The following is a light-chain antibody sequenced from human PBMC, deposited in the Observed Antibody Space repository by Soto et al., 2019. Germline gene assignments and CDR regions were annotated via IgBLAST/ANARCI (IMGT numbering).Light chain of an antibody. V-gene: IGKV1-9*01. CDR2: AAF. J-gene: IGKJ5*01. Sequence: DIQMTQSPSTLSASVGDTVTVTCRASQGLSSYLAWYQQKPGKAPNLLIYAAFTLQSGVPSRFSGSGSGTEFTLTISSLQPEDFATYYCQQLKSYPITFGQGTRLEIK. CDR1: QGLSSY. CDR3: QQLKSYPIT.